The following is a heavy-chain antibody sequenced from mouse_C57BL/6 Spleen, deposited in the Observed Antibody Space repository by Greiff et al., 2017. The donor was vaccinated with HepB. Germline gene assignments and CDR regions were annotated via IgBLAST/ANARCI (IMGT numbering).Heavy chain of an antibody. V-gene: IGHV1-47*01. J-gene: IGHJ1*03. CDR1: GYTFTTYP. D-gene: IGHD1-1*01. CDR3: ARGRGYYGFHWYFDV. CDR2: FHPYNDDT. Sequence: VQLQESGAELVKPGASVKMSCKASGYTFTTYPIEWMKQNHGKSLEWIGNFHPYNDDTKYNEKFKGKATLTVEKSSSTVYLELSRLTSDDSAVYYCARGRGYYGFHWYFDVWGTGTTVTVSS.